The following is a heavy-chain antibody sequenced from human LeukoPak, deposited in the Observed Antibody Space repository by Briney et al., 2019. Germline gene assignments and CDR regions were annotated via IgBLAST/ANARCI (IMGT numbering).Heavy chain of an antibody. D-gene: IGHD3-22*01. J-gene: IGHJ4*02. CDR2: IYTSGST. CDR3: ARASYSYDINGWVPFDY. CDR1: GNSISSGDNY. Sequence: SETLSLTCTVSGNSISSGDNYWSWVRQPAGKGLEWLGRIYTSGSTNYNPSLKSRVTISGDTSKNQSSLRLSSVTAADTAVYYCARASYSYDINGWVPFDYWGQGTLVTVSS. V-gene: IGHV4-61*02.